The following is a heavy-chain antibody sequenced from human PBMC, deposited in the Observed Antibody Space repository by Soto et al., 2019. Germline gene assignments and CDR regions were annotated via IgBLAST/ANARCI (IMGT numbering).Heavy chain of an antibody. Sequence: SETLSLTCTVSGGSISSYYWSWIRQPPGKGLEWIGYIYYSGSTNYNPSLKSRVTISVDTSKNQFSLKLSSVTAADTAVYYCARDQCEGGSCYWFDPWGQGTLVTVSS. D-gene: IGHD2-15*01. V-gene: IGHV4-59*12. CDR3: ARDQCEGGSCYWFDP. CDR2: IYYSGST. J-gene: IGHJ5*02. CDR1: GGSISSYY.